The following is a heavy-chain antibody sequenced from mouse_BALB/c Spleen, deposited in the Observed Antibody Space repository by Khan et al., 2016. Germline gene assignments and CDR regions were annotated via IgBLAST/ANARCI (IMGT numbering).Heavy chain of an antibody. D-gene: IGHD1-1*01. CDR2: ISTGGDYP. V-gene: IGHV5-12*02. CDR1: GFTFSDYY. J-gene: IGHJ1*01. CDR3: ARHRGTYGSPWYFDV. Sequence: EVELVESGGGLVQPGGSLKLSCATSGFTFSDYYLYWVRQTPATRLECVAYISTGGDYPYYPDTFKGRFTISRDTATTILYLQTSRLTPEDPAMSYGARHRGTYGSPWYFDVWGEGTTVTVSS.